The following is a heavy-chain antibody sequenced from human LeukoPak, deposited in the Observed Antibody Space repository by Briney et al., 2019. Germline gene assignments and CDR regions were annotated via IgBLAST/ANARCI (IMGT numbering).Heavy chain of an antibody. Sequence: ASVKVSCKVSGYTLTELSMHWVRQAPGKGLEWMGGFDPEDGETIYAQKFQGRVTMTEDTSTDTAYMELSSLRSEDTAVYYRATEYCSSTSCYWSYWGQGTLVTVSS. CDR2: FDPEDGET. CDR3: ATEYCSSTSCYWSY. CDR1: GYTLTELS. D-gene: IGHD2-2*01. V-gene: IGHV1-24*01. J-gene: IGHJ4*02.